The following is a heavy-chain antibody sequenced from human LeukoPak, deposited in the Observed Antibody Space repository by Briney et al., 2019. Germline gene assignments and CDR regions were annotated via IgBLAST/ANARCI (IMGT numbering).Heavy chain of an antibody. V-gene: IGHV4-39*01. Sequence: PSETLSLTCTVSGGSISSGRHYWGWIRQPPGKGLEWIGSISYTGSTYYNPSLKSRVTIIVDTSKNQFSLKLTSVTAADTAVYYCARPETTSGWYYFDSWGQGTLVTVSS. CDR1: GGSISSGRHY. J-gene: IGHJ4*02. CDR3: ARPETTSGWYYFDS. CDR2: ISYTGST. D-gene: IGHD6-19*01.